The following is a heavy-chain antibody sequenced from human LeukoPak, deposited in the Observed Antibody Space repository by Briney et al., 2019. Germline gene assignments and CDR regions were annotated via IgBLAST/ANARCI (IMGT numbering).Heavy chain of an antibody. J-gene: IGHJ4*02. CDR2: IYYSGST. D-gene: IGHD3-22*01. Sequence: SETLSLTCTVSGGFISSSSYYWGWIRQHPGKGLEWIGYIYYSGSTYYNPSLKSRVTISVDTSKNQFSLKLSSVTAADTAVYYCARSSLYDSSGYYERVYFDYWGQGTLVTVSS. CDR3: ARSSLYDSSGYYERVYFDY. V-gene: IGHV4-31*03. CDR1: GGFISSSSYY.